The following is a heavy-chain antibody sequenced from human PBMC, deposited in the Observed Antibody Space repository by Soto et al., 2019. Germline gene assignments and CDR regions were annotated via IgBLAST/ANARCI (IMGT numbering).Heavy chain of an antibody. Sequence: QLQLQESGPGLVKPSETLSLTCTVSGGSISSSSYYWGWIRQPPGKGLEWIGSIYYSGSTYYNPSLKSRVTISVDTSKNQFSLKLSSVTAADTAVYYCARRYYAFGWLRDYWGQGTLVTVSS. CDR2: IYYSGST. CDR1: GGSISSSSYY. J-gene: IGHJ4*02. D-gene: IGHD3-16*01. V-gene: IGHV4-39*01. CDR3: ARRYYAFGWLRDY.